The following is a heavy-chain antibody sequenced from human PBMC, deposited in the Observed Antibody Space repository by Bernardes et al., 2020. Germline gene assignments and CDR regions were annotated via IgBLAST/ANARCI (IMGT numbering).Heavy chain of an antibody. CDR1: GFTFSSYS. CDR2: ISSSSSYI. CDR3: ARDRYCSGGSCYPSWFDP. J-gene: IGHJ5*02. D-gene: IGHD2-15*01. Sequence: GGSLRLSCAASGFTFSSYSMNWVRQAPGKGLEWVSSISSSSSYIYYADSVKGRFTISRDNAKNSLYLQMNSLRAEDTAVYYCARDRYCSGGSCYPSWFDPWGQGTLVTVSS. V-gene: IGHV3-21*01.